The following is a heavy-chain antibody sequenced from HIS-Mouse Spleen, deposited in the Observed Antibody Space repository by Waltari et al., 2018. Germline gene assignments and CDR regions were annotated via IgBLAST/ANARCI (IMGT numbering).Heavy chain of an antibody. CDR3: AREIPYSSSWYDWYFDL. J-gene: IGHJ2*01. D-gene: IGHD6-13*01. CDR1: GGSISSSSYY. CDR2: IYYSEST. Sequence: QLQLQESGPGLVKPSETLSLTCTVSGGSISSSSYYWGWIRQPPGKGLEWIGGIYYSESTYYTPSLTSQVTISVDTSKNQFSLKLSSVTAADTAVYYCAREIPYSSSWYDWYFDLWGRGTLVTVSS. V-gene: IGHV4-39*07.